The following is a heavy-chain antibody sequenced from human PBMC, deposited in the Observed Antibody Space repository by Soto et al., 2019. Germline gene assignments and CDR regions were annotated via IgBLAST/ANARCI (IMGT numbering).Heavy chain of an antibody. CDR1: GGTFSSYA. V-gene: IGHV1-69*13. CDR3: ARVGGAAGISYYYYGMDV. J-gene: IGHJ6*02. D-gene: IGHD6-13*01. CDR2: IIPIFGTA. Sequence: SVKVSCKASGGTFSSYAISWVRQAPGQGLEWMGGIIPIFGTANYAQKFQGRVTITADESTSTAYMELSSLRSEDTAVYYCARVGGAAGISYYYYGMDVWGQGTTVTVSS.